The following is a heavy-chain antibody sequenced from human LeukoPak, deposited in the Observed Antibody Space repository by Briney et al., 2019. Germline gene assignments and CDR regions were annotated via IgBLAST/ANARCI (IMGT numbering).Heavy chain of an antibody. CDR1: GFTFSGSA. Sequence: GGSLRLSCAASGFTFSGSAIHWVRQSFGKGLEWIGHIDREKNSYATASAYAVSVEGRFTVSRDDSKNMAFLQMSGLKTEDTALYFCTRDSGTCNWLDPWGQGTLVTVSS. J-gene: IGHJ5*02. CDR3: TRDSGTCNWLDP. CDR2: IDREKNSYATAS. V-gene: IGHV3-73*01. D-gene: IGHD1-26*01.